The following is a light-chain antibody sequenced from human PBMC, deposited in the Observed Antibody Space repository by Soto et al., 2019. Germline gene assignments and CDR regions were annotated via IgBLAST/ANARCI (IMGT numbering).Light chain of an antibody. V-gene: IGKV1-8*01. Sequence: AIRMTQSPSSFSASTGDRVTITCRVSQGISSYLAWYQQKPGKAPKLLIYAASTLQSGVPSRFSGSGSGTDFTLTISCLQSEDFATYYCQQYYSYLPLTFGGGTKVEIK. CDR2: AAS. CDR3: QQYYSYLPLT. CDR1: QGISSY. J-gene: IGKJ4*01.